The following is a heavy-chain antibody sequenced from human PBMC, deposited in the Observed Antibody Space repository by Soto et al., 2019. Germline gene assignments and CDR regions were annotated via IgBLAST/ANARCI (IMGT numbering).Heavy chain of an antibody. CDR3: ARGIGGISYGDYGWYFDL. Sequence: GGSLRLSCAASGFTFSSYSMNWVRQAPGKGLEWVSYISSSSSTIYYADSVKGRFTISRDNAKNSLYLQMNSLRAEDTAVYYWARGIGGISYGDYGWYFDLWGRGTLVTVSS. V-gene: IGHV3-48*01. D-gene: IGHD4-17*01. CDR1: GFTFSSYS. CDR2: ISSSSSTI. J-gene: IGHJ2*01.